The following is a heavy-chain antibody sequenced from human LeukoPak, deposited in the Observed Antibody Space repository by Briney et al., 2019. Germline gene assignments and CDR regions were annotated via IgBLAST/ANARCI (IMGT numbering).Heavy chain of an antibody. V-gene: IGHV1-18*01. D-gene: IGHD3-22*01. CDR3: AREAGYYYDSSGYLHFDY. CDR1: GYTFTSYG. Sequence: ASVKVSCKASGYTFTSYGISWVRQAPGQGLEWTGWISAYNGNTNYAQKLQGRVTMTTDTSTSTAYMELRSLRSDDTAVYYCAREAGYYYDSSGYLHFDYWGQGTLVTVTS. CDR2: ISAYNGNT. J-gene: IGHJ4*02.